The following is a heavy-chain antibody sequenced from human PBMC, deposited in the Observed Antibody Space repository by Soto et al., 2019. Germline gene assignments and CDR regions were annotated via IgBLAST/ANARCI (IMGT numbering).Heavy chain of an antibody. V-gene: IGHV3-11*01. CDR2: ISSSGSTI. Sequence: GGSLRLSCAASGFTFSDYYMSWVRQAPGKGLEWVSYISSSGSTIYYADSVKGRFTISRDNAKNSLYLQMNSLRAEDTAVYYCARLRIMITFGETRSSYMDVWGKGTTVTVSS. CDR3: ARLRIMITFGETRSSYMDV. D-gene: IGHD3-16*01. J-gene: IGHJ6*03. CDR1: GFTFSDYY.